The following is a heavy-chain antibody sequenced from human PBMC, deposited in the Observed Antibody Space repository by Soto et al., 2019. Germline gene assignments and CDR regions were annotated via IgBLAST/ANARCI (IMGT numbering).Heavy chain of an antibody. V-gene: IGHV3-33*03. J-gene: IGHJ4*02. CDR3: ARTQYSTGYNYCFDR. Sequence: QVQLVESGGGVVQPGRSLRLSCAASGFTFSYYGMHWVRQAPGKGLEWVALIWYDGTNKYYADSVKGRFTISRDNSKNTLDLQMNSLRDEDTAVYYCARTQYSTGYNYCFDRLGQGTLVTVSS. CDR2: IWYDGTNK. CDR1: GFTFSYYG. D-gene: IGHD6-19*01.